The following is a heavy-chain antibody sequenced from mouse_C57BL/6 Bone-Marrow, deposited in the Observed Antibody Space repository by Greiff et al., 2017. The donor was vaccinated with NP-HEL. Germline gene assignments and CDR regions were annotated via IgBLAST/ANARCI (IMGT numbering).Heavy chain of an antibody. CDR3: ARDGVHFDY. J-gene: IGHJ2*01. CDR2: IYPSDSET. V-gene: IGHV1-61*01. D-gene: IGHD2-3*01. Sequence: VQLQQPGAELVRPGSSVKLSCKASGYTFTSYWMDWVKQRPGQGLEWIGNIYPSDSETHYNQKFKDKATLTVDKASSTAYMQLSSLTSEDPAVYYCARDGVHFDYWGQGTTLTVSS. CDR1: GYTFTSYW.